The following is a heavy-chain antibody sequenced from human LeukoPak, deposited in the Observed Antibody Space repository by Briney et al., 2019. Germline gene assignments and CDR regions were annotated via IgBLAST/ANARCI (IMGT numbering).Heavy chain of an antibody. CDR3: ARGGFTMVRGVLDY. D-gene: IGHD3-10*01. Sequence: MPSETLSLTCTVSGGSISSYYWSWIRQPPGKGLEWIGYIYYSGSTNYNPSLKSRVTISVDTSKNQFSLKLSSVTAADTAVYYCARGGFTMVRGVLDYWGQGTLVTVSS. CDR2: IYYSGST. CDR1: GGSISSYY. J-gene: IGHJ4*02. V-gene: IGHV4-59*01.